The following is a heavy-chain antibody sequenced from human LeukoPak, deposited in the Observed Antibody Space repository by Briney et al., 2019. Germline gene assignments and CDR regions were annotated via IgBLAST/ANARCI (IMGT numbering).Heavy chain of an antibody. J-gene: IGHJ6*02. CDR3: AKSMGATPYYGMDV. V-gene: IGHV3-9*01. Sequence: PGRSLRLSCAASGFTFDDYAMHWVRHAPGEGLEWVSGISWNSGSIVYANSVKGRFTTSRDNAKNSLYLQMNSLRAEDTALYYCAKSMGATPYYGMDVWGQGTTVTVPS. D-gene: IGHD1-26*01. CDR1: GFTFDDYA. CDR2: ISWNSGSI.